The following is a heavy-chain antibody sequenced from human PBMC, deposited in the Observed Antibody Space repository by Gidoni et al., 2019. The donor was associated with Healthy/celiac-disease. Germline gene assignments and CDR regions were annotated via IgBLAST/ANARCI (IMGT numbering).Heavy chain of an antibody. V-gene: IGHV4-39*01. J-gene: IGHJ5*02. CDR1: GCAISSSSYY. CDR3: ARHVRVAGTLICFDP. Sequence: QLQLQESGPGLVKPSETLALTCTVSGCAISSSSYYWGWIRQPPWKGLEWIGSNYYSGSTYYTPSLKSRVTISVDTSKNQFSLKLSSVTAADTAVYYCARHVRVAGTLICFDPWGQGTLVTVSS. D-gene: IGHD6-19*01. CDR2: NYYSGST.